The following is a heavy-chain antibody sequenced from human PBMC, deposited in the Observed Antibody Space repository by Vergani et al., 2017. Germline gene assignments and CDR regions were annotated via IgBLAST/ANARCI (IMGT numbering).Heavy chain of an antibody. CDR2: IYYSGST. Sequence: QVQLQESGPGLVKPSQTLSLTCTVSGGSISSGGYYWSWIRQHPGKGLEWIGYIYYSGSTYYNPSLKSRVTISVDTSKNQFSLKLSSVTAADTAVYYCARMFYCSSTSCLHAFDIWGQGTMVTVSS. CDR1: GGSISSGGYY. CDR3: ARMFYCSSTSCLHAFDI. J-gene: IGHJ3*02. V-gene: IGHV4-31*03. D-gene: IGHD2-2*01.